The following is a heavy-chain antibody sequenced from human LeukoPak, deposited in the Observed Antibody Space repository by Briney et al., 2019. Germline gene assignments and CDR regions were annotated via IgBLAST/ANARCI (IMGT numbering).Heavy chain of an antibody. V-gene: IGHV1-8*02. Sequence: ASVKVSCKASGYTFTSYDINWVRQATGQGLEWMGWMNPKSGYTGYAQKFQGRVTMTRSTSISTAYMELSSLTFEDTAVYYCTRSVRNGHIDYWGQGTLVTVSS. J-gene: IGHJ4*02. CDR2: MNPKSGYT. CDR3: TRSVRNGHIDY. D-gene: IGHD2-21*01. CDR1: GYTFTSYD.